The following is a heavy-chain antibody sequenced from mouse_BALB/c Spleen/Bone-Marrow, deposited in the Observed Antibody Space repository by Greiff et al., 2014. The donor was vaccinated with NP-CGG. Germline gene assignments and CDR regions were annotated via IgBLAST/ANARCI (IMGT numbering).Heavy chain of an antibody. D-gene: IGHD2-2*01. V-gene: IGHV1-15*01. CDR3: TRRWLRRGFDY. J-gene: IGHJ2*01. CDR1: GYTFTDYE. Sequence: VQLQQSGAELVRPGASVTLSCKASGYTFTDYEMHWVKQTPVHGLEWIGAIDPDTGGTAYNQKFKGKATLTADKSSSTAYMELRSLTSEDSAVYYCTRRWLRRGFDYWGQGTTLTVSS. CDR2: IDPDTGGT.